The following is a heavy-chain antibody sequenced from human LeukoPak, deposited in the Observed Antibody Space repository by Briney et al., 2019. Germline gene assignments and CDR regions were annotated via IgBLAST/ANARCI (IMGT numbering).Heavy chain of an antibody. CDR3: AGVKVGGGGNGGKAFDI. V-gene: IGHV4-59*01. CDR1: GGSISSYY. CDR2: IYYSGST. Sequence: SETLSLTCTVSGGSISSYYWSWIRQPPGKGLEWIGYIYYSGSTNYNPSLKSRVTISVDTSKNQFSLTLSSVTAADTAVYYCAGVKVGGGGNGGKAFDIGAKGQWSPSLQ. D-gene: IGHD3-16*01. J-gene: IGHJ3*02.